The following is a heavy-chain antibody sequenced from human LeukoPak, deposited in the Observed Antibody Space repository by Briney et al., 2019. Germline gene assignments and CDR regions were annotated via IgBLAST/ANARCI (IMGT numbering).Heavy chain of an antibody. CDR2: ISAYNGNT. Sequence: ASVKVSCKASGYTFTSYGISWVRQAPGQGLGWMGWISAYNGNTNYAQKLQGRVTMTTDTSTSTAYMELRSLRSDDTAVYYCARGYDILTGYSNPFDYWGQGTLVTVSS. CDR1: GYTFTSYG. J-gene: IGHJ4*02. CDR3: ARGYDILTGYSNPFDY. V-gene: IGHV1-18*04. D-gene: IGHD3-9*01.